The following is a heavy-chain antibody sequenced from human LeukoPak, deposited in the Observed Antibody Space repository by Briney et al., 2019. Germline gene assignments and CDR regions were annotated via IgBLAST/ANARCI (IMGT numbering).Heavy chain of an antibody. J-gene: IGHJ5*02. CDR3: SRVYCGGDCYQFDP. Sequence: SQTLSLTCTVSGGSISSGSYYWNWIRQPAGKGLEWIGRIYTSGSTDYNPSLKSRVTISVDTSKNQFSLKLSSVTAADTAVYYCSRVYCGGDCYQFDPWGQGTLVTVSS. D-gene: IGHD2-21*02. CDR2: IYTSGST. CDR1: GGSISSGSYY. V-gene: IGHV4-61*02.